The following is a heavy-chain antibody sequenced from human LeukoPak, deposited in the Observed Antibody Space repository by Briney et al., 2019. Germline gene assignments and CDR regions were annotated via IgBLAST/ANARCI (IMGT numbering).Heavy chain of an antibody. J-gene: IGHJ5*02. V-gene: IGHV3-7*01. Sequence: GGSLRLSCAASGLTFSSYWMSWVRQAPGKGLEWVANIKQDGSEKYYVDSVKGRFTISRDNAKNSLYLQMNSLRAEDTAVYYCARAYYYGSGSQFDPWGQGTLVTVSS. CDR3: ARAYYYGSGSQFDP. CDR1: GLTFSSYW. D-gene: IGHD3-10*01. CDR2: IKQDGSEK.